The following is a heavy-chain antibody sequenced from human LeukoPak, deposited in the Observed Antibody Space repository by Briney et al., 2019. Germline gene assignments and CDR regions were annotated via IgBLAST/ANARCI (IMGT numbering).Heavy chain of an antibody. V-gene: IGHV4-39*07. CDR1: GGSISSSSYY. CDR2: INHSGST. J-gene: IGHJ5*02. CDR3: ARSYGGPTGWFDP. Sequence: SETLSLTCTVSGGSISSSSYYWSWIRQPPGKGLEWIGEINHSGSTNYNPSLKSRVTISVDTSKNQFSLKLSSVTAADTAVYYCARSYGGPTGWFDPWGQGTLVTVSS. D-gene: IGHD4-17*01.